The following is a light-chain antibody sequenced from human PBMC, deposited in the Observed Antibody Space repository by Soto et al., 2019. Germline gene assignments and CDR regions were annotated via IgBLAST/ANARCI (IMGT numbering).Light chain of an antibody. J-gene: IGKJ4*01. CDR1: QSVSTN. V-gene: IGKV3-15*01. CDR3: QQYNNWPLT. Sequence: VLTQSPGTLSVSPGEGATLACRASQSVSTNLAWYQQKPGQAPRLLMYGASNGAAGIPARFSGSGSGTEFTLTISSLQSEDFAVYYCQQYNNWPLTFGGGTKVDIK. CDR2: GAS.